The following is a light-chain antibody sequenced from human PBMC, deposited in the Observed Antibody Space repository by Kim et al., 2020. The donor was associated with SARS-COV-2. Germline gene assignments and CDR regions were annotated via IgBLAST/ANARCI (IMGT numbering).Light chain of an antibody. CDR1: KLGDKY. V-gene: IGLV3-1*01. Sequence: ELTQPPSVSVSPGQTASITCSGDKLGDKYACWYQQKPGQSPVLVIYQDSKRPSGIPERFSGSNSGNTATLTISGTQAMDEADYYCQAWDSSTAVFGGGTQLTVL. CDR3: QAWDSSTAV. CDR2: QDS. J-gene: IGLJ3*02.